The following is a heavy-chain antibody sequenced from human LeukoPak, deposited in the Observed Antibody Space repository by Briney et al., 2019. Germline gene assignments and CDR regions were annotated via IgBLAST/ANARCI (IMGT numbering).Heavy chain of an antibody. CDR1: GFTFSTYA. V-gene: IGHV3-23*01. Sequence: PGGSLRLSCAASGFTFSTYALNWVRQAPGQGLEWVSAISDSGGAIFYADSVKGRFTMSRDNSKNSLFLQMNSLRVEDTAVYYCARIGSAAFTDYWGQGALVTVSS. D-gene: IGHD3-3*02. CDR2: ISDSGGAI. CDR3: ARIGSAAFTDY. J-gene: IGHJ4*02.